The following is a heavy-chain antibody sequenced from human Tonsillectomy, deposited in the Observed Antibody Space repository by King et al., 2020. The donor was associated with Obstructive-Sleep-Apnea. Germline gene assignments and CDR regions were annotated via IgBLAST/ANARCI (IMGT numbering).Heavy chain of an antibody. CDR2: ISYDGSDK. CDR3: GGYNWFDP. V-gene: IGHV3-30*03. Sequence: VQLVESGEGVVQPGRSLRLSCAASGFTFSNYGMHWVRQAPGEGLEWVAIISYDGSDKYYADSLKGRFTISRDNSKSTLYLQMNSLRPEDTAVYYCGGYNWFDPWGQGTLVTVSS. D-gene: IGHD6-13*01. J-gene: IGHJ5*02. CDR1: GFTFSNYG.